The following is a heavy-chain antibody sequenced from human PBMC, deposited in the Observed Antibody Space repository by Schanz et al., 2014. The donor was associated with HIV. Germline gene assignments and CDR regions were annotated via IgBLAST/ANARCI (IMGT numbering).Heavy chain of an antibody. CDR3: GRGTRYERDYVGPRSDGMDV. CDR2: INHSGNT. D-gene: IGHD4-17*01. Sequence: QVQLQQWGAGLLKPSETLSLTCAVYGGSFSGYYWSWIRQSPGKGLEWIGEINHSGNTYKKPSLKSRVTISVDTSKNQFSLNLTSVTAADTAVYFCGRGTRYERDYVGPRSDGMDVWGQGTTVIVSS. V-gene: IGHV4-34*01. CDR1: GGSFSGYY. J-gene: IGHJ6*02.